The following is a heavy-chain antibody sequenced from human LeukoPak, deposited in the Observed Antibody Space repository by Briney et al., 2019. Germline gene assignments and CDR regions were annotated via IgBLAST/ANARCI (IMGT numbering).Heavy chain of an antibody. J-gene: IGHJ4*02. Sequence: PSETLSLTCTVSGGSISSSYWSWIRQPPGKGLEWIGCIYYSGSTSYNPSLKSRVTISIDTSKNQFSLKLSSVTAADTAVYFCAREVVAAAEVDYWGQGTLVTVSS. V-gene: IGHV4-59*12. D-gene: IGHD6-13*01. CDR3: AREVVAAAEVDY. CDR2: IYYSGST. CDR1: GGSISSSY.